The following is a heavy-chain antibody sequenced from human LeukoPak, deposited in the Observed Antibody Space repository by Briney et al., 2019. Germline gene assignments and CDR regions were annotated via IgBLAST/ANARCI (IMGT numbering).Heavy chain of an antibody. V-gene: IGHV1-3*03. CDR1: GGTFSSYA. Sequence: ASVKVSCKASGGTFSSYAISWVRQAPGQRLEWMGWINTRSGDTEYSQEFQGRVTISRDIAESTASMELRSLRSDDMGVYYCARDSGRGWYEFRWGQGILVTVSS. J-gene: IGHJ4*02. CDR3: ARDSGRGWYEFR. CDR2: INTRSGDT. D-gene: IGHD6-19*01.